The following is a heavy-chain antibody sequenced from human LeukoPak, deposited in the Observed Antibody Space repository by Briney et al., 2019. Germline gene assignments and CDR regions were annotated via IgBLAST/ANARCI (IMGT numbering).Heavy chain of an antibody. CDR2: IWYDGSNK. CDR1: GFTFSSAW. V-gene: IGHV3-33*08. CDR3: ARVVVVTARLSYGMDV. J-gene: IGHJ6*02. Sequence: GGSLRLSCTASGFTFSSAWMHWVRQATGKGLEWVAVIWYDGSNKYYADSVKGRFTISRDNAKNTLYLQMNSLRAEDTAVYYCARVVVVTARLSYGMDVWGQGTTVTVSS. D-gene: IGHD2-21*02.